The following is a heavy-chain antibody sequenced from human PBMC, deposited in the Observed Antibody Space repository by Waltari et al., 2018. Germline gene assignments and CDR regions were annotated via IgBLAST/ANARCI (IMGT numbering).Heavy chain of an antibody. V-gene: IGHV1-2*02. D-gene: IGHD3-9*01. J-gene: IGHJ2*01. Sequence: QVQLVQSGPEMKPPGASVRVSCKTFGFKFDDYYIYWLREAPRQGLEWVGWLDHPSAVTKLSHKFQGRVIMTRDTSSMTAFMEVRSLTSDDTAVYFCARDHIADPFDWLFNYGYFNLWGRGTLVTVSS. CDR1: GFKFDDYY. CDR2: LDHPSAVT. CDR3: ARDHIADPFDWLFNYGYFNL.